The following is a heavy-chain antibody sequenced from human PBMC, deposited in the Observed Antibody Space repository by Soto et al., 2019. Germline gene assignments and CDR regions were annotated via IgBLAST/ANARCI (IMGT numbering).Heavy chain of an antibody. CDR2: IIPMFGTA. Sequence: QVQLVQSGAEVKKPESSVKVSCKAPGGTFSTYAISWVRQAPGQGLEWMGGIIPMFGTANYAQRFQDRVTNTADETTNTGHTGLRSLGSEDTAVFFCWGGIQLWARRINDGYSGWGQGTLVTVSS. J-gene: IGHJ4*02. CDR3: WGGIQLWARRINDGYSG. CDR1: GGTFSTYA. V-gene: IGHV1-69*12. D-gene: IGHD5-18*01.